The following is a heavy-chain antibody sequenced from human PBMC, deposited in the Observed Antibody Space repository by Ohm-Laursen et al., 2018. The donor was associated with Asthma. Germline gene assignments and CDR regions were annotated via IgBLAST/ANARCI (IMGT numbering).Heavy chain of an antibody. CDR3: ARKAGSCITSNCYSLDF. CDR2: INSVFGTS. D-gene: IGHD2-15*01. Sequence: SVKVSCKSLGGTLGTSVIGWVRQAPGQGLEWSGGINSVFGTSTYAQKFHDRFTITADESTSTVYMTLSSLTSEDTAVYYCARKAGSCITSNCYSLDFWGQGTLVTVSS. V-gene: IGHV1-69*13. CDR1: GGTLGTSV. J-gene: IGHJ4*02.